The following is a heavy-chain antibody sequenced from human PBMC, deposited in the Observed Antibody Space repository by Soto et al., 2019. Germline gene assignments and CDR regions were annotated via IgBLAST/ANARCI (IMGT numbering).Heavy chain of an antibody. Sequence: SETLSLTCTVSGGSISSYYWSWIRQPPGKGLEWIGYIYYSGGTNYNPSLKSRVTISVDTSKNQFSLKLSSVTAADTAVYYCARDNLWIAAAGDVGSDPWGQGTLVTVSS. CDR1: GGSISSYY. J-gene: IGHJ5*02. D-gene: IGHD6-13*01. CDR3: ARDNLWIAAAGDVGSDP. V-gene: IGHV4-59*01. CDR2: IYYSGGT.